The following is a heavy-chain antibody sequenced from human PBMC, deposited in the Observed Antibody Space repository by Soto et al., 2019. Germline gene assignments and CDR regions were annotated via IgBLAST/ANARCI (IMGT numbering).Heavy chain of an antibody. CDR2: IIGSGGST. CDR3: AKDRNYYDSSGYDY. V-gene: IGHV3-23*01. CDR1: GFTFNSYA. J-gene: IGHJ4*02. Sequence: AGESLSLSWAASGFTFNSYAVSWVRQAPGKGLEWVSTIIGSGGSTYYADSVKGRFSVSRDNSKNTLYLQMNSLRAEDTAVYYCAKDRNYYDSSGYDYWGQGTLVTVSS. D-gene: IGHD3-22*01.